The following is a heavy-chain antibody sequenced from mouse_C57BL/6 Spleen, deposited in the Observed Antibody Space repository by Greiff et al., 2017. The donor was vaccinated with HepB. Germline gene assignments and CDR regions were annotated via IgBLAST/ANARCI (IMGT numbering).Heavy chain of an antibody. J-gene: IGHJ3*01. V-gene: IGHV1-55*01. CDR3: ARSHYGSSFPFAY. CDR1: GYTFTSYW. CDR2: IYPGSGST. D-gene: IGHD1-1*01. Sequence: QVQLQQPGAELVKPGASVKMSCKASGYTFTSYWITWVKQRPGQGLEWIGDIYPGSGSTNYNEKFKSKATLTVDTSSSTAYMQLSSLTSEDSAVYYCARSHYGSSFPFAYWGQGTLVTVSA.